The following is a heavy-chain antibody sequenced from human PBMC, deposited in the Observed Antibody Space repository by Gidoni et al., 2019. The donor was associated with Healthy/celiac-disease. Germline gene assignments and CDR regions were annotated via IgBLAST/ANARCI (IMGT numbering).Heavy chain of an antibody. V-gene: IGHV1-69*01. Sequence: QVQLVQSGAEVKKTGYSVTVSCMASGGTFSSYDIRWVRQAPGQGLEWMGGIIPIFGTANYAQKFQGRFTITADESTSTAYMELSSLRSEDTAVYYCARAGKISGIAAAIFHYFDYWGQGTLVTVSS. CDR3: ARAGKISGIAAAIFHYFDY. CDR2: IIPIFGTA. J-gene: IGHJ4*02. CDR1: GGTFSSYD. D-gene: IGHD6-13*01.